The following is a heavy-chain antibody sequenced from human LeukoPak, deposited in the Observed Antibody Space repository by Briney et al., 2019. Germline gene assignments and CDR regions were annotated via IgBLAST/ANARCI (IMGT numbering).Heavy chain of an antibody. J-gene: IGHJ4*02. D-gene: IGHD5-18*01. CDR1: GFTFSDYY. Sequence: GGSLRLSCAASGFTFSDYYMSWIRQAPGKGLEWVSGISWNSGSIGYADSVKGRFTISRDNAKNSLYLQMNSLRAEDTALYYCAKDVGSYGPEVYFDYWGQGTLVTVSS. CDR3: AKDVGSYGPEVYFDY. V-gene: IGHV3-9*01. CDR2: ISWNSGSI.